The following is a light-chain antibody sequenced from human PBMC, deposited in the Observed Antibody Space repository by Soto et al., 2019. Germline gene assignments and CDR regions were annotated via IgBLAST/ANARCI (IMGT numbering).Light chain of an antibody. CDR3: QQYDNILPFT. J-gene: IGKJ5*01. CDR1: QDISNY. CDR2: DAS. V-gene: IGKV1-33*01. Sequence: DIPMTQSPSSLSASVGDRVTITCHASQDISNYLNWYQQKPGKAPKLLIYDASNLETGVPSRFIGSGSGTAFTLSISSLQPEDIATYYWQQYDNILPFTFGQGTRLEIK.